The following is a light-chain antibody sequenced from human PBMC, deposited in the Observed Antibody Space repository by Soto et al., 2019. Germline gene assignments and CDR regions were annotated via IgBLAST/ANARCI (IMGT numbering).Light chain of an antibody. CDR3: QSYDSSLSAYV. CDR2: GNI. Sequence: QSVLTQPPSVSGAPGQRVTISCTGSSSNIGAGFDVHWYHQIAGTAPKLLLYGNINRPSGVPDRFSGSKSGTSASLAITGLQAEDEADYYCQSYDSSLSAYVFGTGTKLTVL. J-gene: IGLJ1*01. V-gene: IGLV1-40*01. CDR1: SSNIGAGFD.